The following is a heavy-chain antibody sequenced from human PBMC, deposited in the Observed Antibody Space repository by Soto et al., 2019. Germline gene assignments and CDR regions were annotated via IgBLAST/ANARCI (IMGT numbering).Heavy chain of an antibody. J-gene: IGHJ4*02. CDR3: ARGPGGMTTVDY. CDR1: GFTFSTYW. D-gene: IGHD1-26*01. V-gene: IGHV3-74*01. CDR2: INSDDTTR. Sequence: PGGSLRLSCAASGFTFSTYWMHWVRQAPGKGLVWVSRINSDDTTRSYVDSVQGRFTISRDNAKHTLYLQMNSLRAEDTAVYYCARGPGGMTTVDYWGQGTLVTVSS.